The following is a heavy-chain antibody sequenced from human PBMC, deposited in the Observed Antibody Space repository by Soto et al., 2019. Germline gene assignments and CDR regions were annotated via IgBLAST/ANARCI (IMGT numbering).Heavy chain of an antibody. J-gene: IGHJ6*02. D-gene: IGHD3-10*01. Sequence: QLQLQESGPGLVMPSETLSLTCTVSGGSISTTSYYWGWIRQPPGKGLEWIGNIYYSGSTYYNPSPQNRVTVSVDTTKNQFSLKLSSVTAADTAMYYCARQSEYYYATGRAAPLYGMDVWGQGTTVTVS. CDR2: IYYSGST. CDR3: ARQSEYYYATGRAAPLYGMDV. CDR1: GGSISTTSYY. V-gene: IGHV4-39*01.